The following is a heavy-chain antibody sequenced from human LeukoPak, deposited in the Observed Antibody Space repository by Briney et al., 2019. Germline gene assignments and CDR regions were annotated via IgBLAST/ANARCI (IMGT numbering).Heavy chain of an antibody. CDR3: ARDYYDSGGYSTFDY. J-gene: IGHJ4*02. CDR2: ISGTGNRT. CDR1: GFTFSSYA. Sequence: PGGSLRLSCAASGFTFSSYAMGWVRQAPGKGPEWVSAISGTGNRTYYADSVKGRFTISRDNSKNTLYLQMNSLRAEDTAVYSCARDYYDSGGYSTFDYWGQGTLVTVSS. D-gene: IGHD3-22*01. V-gene: IGHV3-23*01.